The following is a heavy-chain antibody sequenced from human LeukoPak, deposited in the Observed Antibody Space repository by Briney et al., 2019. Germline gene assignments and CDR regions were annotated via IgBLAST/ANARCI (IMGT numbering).Heavy chain of an antibody. Sequence: LPGGSLRLSCAASGFTFSSYAMNWVRQASGKGLEWVSVISGSGGSTYYADSVKGRFTISRDNSKNTLYLQMNSLRAEDTAVYYCARVAYCGGDCYSEYYFDYWGQGTLVTVSS. D-gene: IGHD2-21*02. J-gene: IGHJ4*02. V-gene: IGHV3-23*01. CDR3: ARVAYCGGDCYSEYYFDY. CDR1: GFTFSSYA. CDR2: ISGSGGST.